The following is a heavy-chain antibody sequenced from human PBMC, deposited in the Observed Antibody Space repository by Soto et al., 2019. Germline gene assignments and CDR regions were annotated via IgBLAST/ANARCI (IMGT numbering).Heavy chain of an antibody. V-gene: IGHV3-33*01. CDR2: IWYDGSNK. J-gene: IGHJ4*02. Sequence: SLRLSCAASGFTFSSYGMHWVRQAPGKGLEWVAVIWYDGSNKYYADSVKGRFTISRDNSKNTLYLQTNSLRAEGTAVYYCARDLISESYYYDSSGLDYWGQGTLVTVSS. D-gene: IGHD3-22*01. CDR3: ARDLISESYYYDSSGLDY. CDR1: GFTFSSYG.